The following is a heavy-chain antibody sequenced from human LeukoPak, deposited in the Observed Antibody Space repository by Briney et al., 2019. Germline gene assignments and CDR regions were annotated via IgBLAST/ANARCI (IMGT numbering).Heavy chain of an antibody. Sequence: GESLRISCKGSGYSFTSYWISWVRQMPGKGLEWMGRIDPSDSYTNYSPSFQGHVTISADKSISTAYLQWSSLKASDTAMYYCARLGDYYGSQNWLDPWGQGTLVTVSS. J-gene: IGHJ5*02. D-gene: IGHD3-10*01. CDR1: GYSFTSYW. CDR3: ARLGDYYGSQNWLDP. V-gene: IGHV5-10-1*01. CDR2: IDPSDSYT.